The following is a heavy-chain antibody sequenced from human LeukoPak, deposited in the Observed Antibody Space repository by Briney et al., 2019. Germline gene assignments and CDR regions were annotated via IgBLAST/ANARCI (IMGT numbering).Heavy chain of an antibody. J-gene: IGHJ1*01. CDR3: AKYCSSTSCANEYFQH. CDR2: ISGSGGST. D-gene: IGHD2-2*01. V-gene: IGHV3-23*01. CDR1: GFTFSSYA. Sequence: GGSLRLSCAASGFTFSSYAMSWVRQAPGKGLEWVSAISGSGGSTYYADPVKGRFTISRDNSKNTLYLQMNSLRAEDTAVYYCAKYCSSTSCANEYFQHWGQGTLVTVSS.